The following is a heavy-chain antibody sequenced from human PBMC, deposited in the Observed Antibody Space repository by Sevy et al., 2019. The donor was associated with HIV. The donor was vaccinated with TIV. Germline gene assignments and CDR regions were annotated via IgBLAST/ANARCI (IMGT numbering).Heavy chain of an antibody. CDR1: GFTLGSYG. D-gene: IGHD3-10*01. V-gene: IGHV3-30*18. CDR3: AKAGCSIGSCYDH. J-gene: IGHJ5*02. CDR2: ISSDGRNE. Sequence: GGSLRLSCAASGFTLGSYGMHWVRQAAGNRLEWVAVISSDGRNEDYADSVKGRFIISRDDSENTLYLQMNSLRPEDAAVYYCAKAGCSIGSCYDHWGQGTLVTVSS.